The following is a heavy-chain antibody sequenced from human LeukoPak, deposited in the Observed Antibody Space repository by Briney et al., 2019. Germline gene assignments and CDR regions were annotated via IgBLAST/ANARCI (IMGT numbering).Heavy chain of an antibody. CDR3: VREAGYCASVCLKSNWFDP. V-gene: IGHV3-23*01. J-gene: IGHJ5*02. CDR2: ISNGKT. D-gene: IGHD2-21*02. Sequence: GGSLRLSCAASGFPFSRHAMSWVRQPPGKGLEWVSAISNGKTYYADSVRGRFTISRDDSKKTVYLQMNSLRDEDTALYYCVREAGYCASVCLKSNWFDPWGQGTLVTVSS. CDR1: GFPFSRHA.